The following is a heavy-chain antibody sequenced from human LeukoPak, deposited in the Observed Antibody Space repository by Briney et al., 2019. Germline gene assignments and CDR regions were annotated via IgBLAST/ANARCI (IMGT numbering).Heavy chain of an antibody. D-gene: IGHD2/OR15-2a*01. CDR1: GGAISSYY. CDR2: ISDIGSI. CDR3: AGHHPRNTVDF. V-gene: IGHV4-59*08. Sequence: PSETLSLTCTVSGGAISSYYWSWVRQPPGKGLEWIAYISDIGSINYNPSLKSRVTVSLDTSKNQFSLKLSSVTAADTAVYYCAGHHPRNTVDFWGQGTLVTVSS. J-gene: IGHJ4*02.